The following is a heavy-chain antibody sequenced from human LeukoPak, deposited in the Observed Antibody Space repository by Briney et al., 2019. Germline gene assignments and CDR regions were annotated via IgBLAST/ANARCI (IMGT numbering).Heavy chain of an antibody. V-gene: IGHV1-2*06. CDR1: GYTFTGYY. CDR2: INPNSGGT. CDR3: ARALNYYDSSGSVGY. Sequence: ASVEVSCKASGYTFTGYYMHWVRQAPGQGLEWMGRINPNSGGTNYAQKFQGRVTMTRDTSISTAYMELSRLRSDDTAVYYCARALNYYDSSGSVGYWGQGTLVTVSS. J-gene: IGHJ4*02. D-gene: IGHD3-22*01.